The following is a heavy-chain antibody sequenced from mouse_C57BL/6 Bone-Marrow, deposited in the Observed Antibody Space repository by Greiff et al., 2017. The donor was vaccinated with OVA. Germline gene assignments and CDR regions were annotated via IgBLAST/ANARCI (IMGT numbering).Heavy chain of an antibody. CDR1: GYTFTDYY. Sequence: VQLQQSGAELVRPGASVKLSCKASGYTFTDYYINWVKQRPGQGLEWIARIYPGSGNTYYNEKCKGKATLTAEKSSSTAYMQLSSLTSEDSAVYFCARSYSNYVFAYWGQGTLVTVSA. CDR2: IYPGSGNT. J-gene: IGHJ3*01. V-gene: IGHV1-76*01. CDR3: ARSYSNYVFAY. D-gene: IGHD2-5*01.